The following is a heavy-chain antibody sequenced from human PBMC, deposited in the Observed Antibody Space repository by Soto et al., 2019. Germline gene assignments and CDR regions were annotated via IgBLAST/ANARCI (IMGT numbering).Heavy chain of an antibody. CDR1: GFTFTSSA. J-gene: IGHJ4*02. V-gene: IGHV1-58*01. D-gene: IGHD2-8*01. Sequence: QMQLEQSGPEVKKPGTSVKVSCKASGFTFTSSAFQWVRQARGHRLEWIGWIAVGSGYTNYAQRFQARVTLTRDMSTATTYMERSRLTSEDTAIYYCAADATAWQQMVPSDYWGQGTLVTVSS. CDR2: IAVGSGYT. CDR3: AADATAWQQMVPSDY.